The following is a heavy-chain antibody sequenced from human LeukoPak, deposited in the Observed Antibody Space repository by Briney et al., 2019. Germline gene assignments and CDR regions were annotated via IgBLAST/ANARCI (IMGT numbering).Heavy chain of an antibody. V-gene: IGHV4-59*01. CDR1: GGSISSYY. Sequence: PSETLSLTCTVSGGSISSYYWSWIRQPPGKGLEWIGYVYYSGTTNYNPSPKSRVIISVDTSKNQFSLNLSPVIAADTAVYYCARVGVDYSGNIIKYYFDYWGQGTLVTVSS. J-gene: IGHJ4*02. CDR2: VYYSGTT. D-gene: IGHD4-23*01. CDR3: ARVGVDYSGNIIKYYFDY.